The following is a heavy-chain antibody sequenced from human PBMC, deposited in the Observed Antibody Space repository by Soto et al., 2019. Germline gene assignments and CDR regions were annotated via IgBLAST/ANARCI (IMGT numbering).Heavy chain of an antibody. CDR2: IRSKANSYAT. CDR1: GFTFSGSA. Sequence: PGGSLRLSCAASGFTFSGSAMHWVRQASGKGLEWVGRIRSKANSYATAYAASVKGRFTISRDNSKNTPYLQMNSLRTEDTAVYYCAKDEKRDDILTGYLFGPPNDAFDIWGQGTMVTVSS. V-gene: IGHV3-73*01. J-gene: IGHJ3*02. D-gene: IGHD3-9*01. CDR3: AKDEKRDDILTGYLFGPPNDAFDI.